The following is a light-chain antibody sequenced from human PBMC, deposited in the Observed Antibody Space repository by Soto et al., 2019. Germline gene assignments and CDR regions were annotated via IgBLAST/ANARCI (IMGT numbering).Light chain of an antibody. J-gene: IGKJ1*01. CDR2: DTS. CDR3: QQYSGSPET. Sequence: EIVLTQSPGTLSLSPGERAVLSCRASQTIANIYLAWYQHKPGRPPRLLIYDTSTRATGTPDRFIGSGSGTDFTLTISRLEPEDFAVYYCQQYSGSPETFGRGTKVEIK. V-gene: IGKV3-20*01. CDR1: QTIANIY.